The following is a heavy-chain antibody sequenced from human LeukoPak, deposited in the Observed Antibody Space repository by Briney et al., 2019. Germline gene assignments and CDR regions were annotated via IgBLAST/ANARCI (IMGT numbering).Heavy chain of an antibody. Sequence: GGSLRLSCAASGFTFSSYAMHWVRQAPGKGLEWVAVISYDGSNKYYADSVKGRFTISRDNSKNTLYLQMNSLRAEDTAVYYCARPGSLDGMDVWGQGTTVTVPS. D-gene: IGHD2-15*01. CDR1: GFTFSSYA. CDR2: ISYDGSNK. CDR3: ARPGSLDGMDV. J-gene: IGHJ6*02. V-gene: IGHV3-30-3*01.